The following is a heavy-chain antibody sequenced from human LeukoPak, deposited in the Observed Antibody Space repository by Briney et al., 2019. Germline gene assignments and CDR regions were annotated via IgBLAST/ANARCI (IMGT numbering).Heavy chain of an antibody. Sequence: GGSLRLSCAASGFTFSTYAISWVRQAPGQGLEWMGWISAYNGNTNYAQKLQGRVTMTTDTSTSTAYMELRSLTSDDTAVYYCARGSLYYYDSSAGKINWFDPWGQGTLVTVSS. V-gene: IGHV1-18*01. CDR1: GFTFSTYA. D-gene: IGHD3-22*01. CDR2: ISAYNGNT. J-gene: IGHJ5*02. CDR3: ARGSLYYYDSSAGKINWFDP.